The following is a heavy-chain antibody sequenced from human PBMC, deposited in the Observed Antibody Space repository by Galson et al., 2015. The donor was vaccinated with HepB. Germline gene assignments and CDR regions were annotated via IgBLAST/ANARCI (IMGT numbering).Heavy chain of an antibody. J-gene: IGHJ2*01. V-gene: IGHV3-64D*06. CDR1: GFTFSRYA. D-gene: IGHD5-18*01. CDR2: IDHNGGIT. CDR3: VSGYNYGYWYFDL. Sequence: SLRLSCAASGFTFSRYAIHWVRQAPGKGLEYVSAIDHNGGITYYADSVKGRFTISRDNSKNTLYLQMSSLRPEDTAVYYCVSGYNYGYWYFDLWGRGTLVTVSS.